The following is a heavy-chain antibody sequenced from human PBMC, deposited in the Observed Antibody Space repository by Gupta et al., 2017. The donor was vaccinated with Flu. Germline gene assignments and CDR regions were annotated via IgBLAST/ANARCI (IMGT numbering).Heavy chain of an antibody. V-gene: IGHV4-4*08. CDR3: ARNFYYDSWCGYPHTVVS. J-gene: IGHJ4*02. CDR2: VHHSAKT. CDR1: GVAIKNFY. Sequence: QLPLHESGPGLVQPSATVSRTCNVSGVAIKNFYWSLLRQTPAKGLEWIGFVHHSAKTTQKPSLKRRVTMSVDMSKNQLSLKMTSVTAAATAVYFCARNFYYDSWCGYPHTVVSWGQGTLVTVSS. D-gene: IGHD3-3*01.